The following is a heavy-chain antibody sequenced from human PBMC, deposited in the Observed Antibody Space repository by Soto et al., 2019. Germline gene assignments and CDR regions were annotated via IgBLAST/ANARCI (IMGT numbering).Heavy chain of an antibody. J-gene: IGHJ4*02. CDR3: ARGFIPENY. CDR1: GYTFSDYG. Sequence: QVHLVQSESEVKMPGASVKVSCKTSGYTFSDYGVSWVRQAPGQGLEWMGWINTFNGNTKYEQKFQGRFTFSIDTSTTTVFLELTSLTFDDAAVYYCARGFIPENYWGQGTRVTVSS. V-gene: IGHV1-18*01. D-gene: IGHD2-2*01. CDR2: INTFNGNT.